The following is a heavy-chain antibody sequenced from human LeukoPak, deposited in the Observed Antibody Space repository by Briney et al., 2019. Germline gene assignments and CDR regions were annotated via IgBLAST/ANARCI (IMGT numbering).Heavy chain of an antibody. V-gene: IGHV4-39*01. CDR3: ARRRYYDGSGYLE. CDR2: IYYRGRT. D-gene: IGHD3-22*01. Sequence: SETLSLTCSVSGDSVSRSDSYWDWIRQPPGKGLEWIGTIYYRGRTYYSPSLKCRVTMSVDPSNNQFSLNLRSVTAADTALYYCARRRYYDGSGYLEWGQGTLLSVSS. CDR1: GDSVSRSDSY. J-gene: IGHJ1*01.